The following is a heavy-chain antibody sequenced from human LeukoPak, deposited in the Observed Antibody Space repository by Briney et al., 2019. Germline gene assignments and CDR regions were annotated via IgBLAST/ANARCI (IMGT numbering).Heavy chain of an antibody. CDR1: RGSISSYY. D-gene: IGHD5-12*01. CDR3: ARYSGYDSFDY. J-gene: IGHJ4*02. Sequence: SETLSLTCTVSRGSISSYYWTWMQQPAGKGLEWIGRIYTSGSTDYNPSLKSRVTMSVDTSKNQFSLKLTSVTAADTAVYYCARYSGYDSFDYWGQGTLVTVSS. CDR2: IYTSGST. V-gene: IGHV4-4*07.